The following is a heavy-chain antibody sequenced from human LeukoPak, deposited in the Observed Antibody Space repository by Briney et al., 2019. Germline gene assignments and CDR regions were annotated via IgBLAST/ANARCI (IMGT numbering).Heavy chain of an antibody. V-gene: IGHV4-4*08. J-gene: IGHJ4*02. CDR3: ARQQRDALFGVVMGFGFDY. CDR1: GGSIESYY. CDR2: IAASGTT. D-gene: IGHD3-3*01. Sequence: SETLSLTCSVSGGSIESYYWSWIRQPPGKGLEFIGYIAASGTTKHNPSLKSRVTLSMDTSKNQFSLNLNSVTAADTAVYYCARQQRDALFGVVMGFGFDYWGQGILVTISS.